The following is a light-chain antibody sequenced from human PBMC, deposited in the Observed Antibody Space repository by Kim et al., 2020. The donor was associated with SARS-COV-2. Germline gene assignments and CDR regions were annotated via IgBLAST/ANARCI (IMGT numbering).Light chain of an antibody. CDR3: LLYFNGYRI. J-gene: IGLJ2*01. CDR1: AGAVTSGHH. CDR2: DTR. Sequence: PGGTVTLTLVSSAGAVTSGHHPYWFQQKPGQAPRTLIYDTRNKHSWTPARFSGSLLGGNAALTLSGALPEDEAEYYCLLYFNGYRIFGGGTQLTVL. V-gene: IGLV7-46*01.